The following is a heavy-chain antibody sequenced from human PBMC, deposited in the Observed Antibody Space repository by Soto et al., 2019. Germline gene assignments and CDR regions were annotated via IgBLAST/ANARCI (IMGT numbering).Heavy chain of an antibody. J-gene: IGHJ5*02. V-gene: IGHV1-2*02. CDR3: ARGMSRITMIVVVRNWFDP. CDR2: INPNSGGT. D-gene: IGHD3-22*01. Sequence: ASVKVSCKASGYTFTGHYIHWVRQAPGQGLEWMGWINPNSGGTNYAQKFQGRVTMTRDTSISTAYMELSRLRSDDTAVYYCARGMSRITMIVVVRNWFDPWGQGTLVTVSS. CDR1: GYTFTGHY.